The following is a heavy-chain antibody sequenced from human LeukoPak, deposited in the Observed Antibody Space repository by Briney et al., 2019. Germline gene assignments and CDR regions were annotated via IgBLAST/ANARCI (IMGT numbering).Heavy chain of an antibody. CDR2: IIPILGIA. D-gene: IGHD3-9*01. J-gene: IGHJ4*02. Sequence: GASVKVSCKASGYTFTSYAISWVRQAPGQGLEWMGRIIPILGIANYAQKFQGRVTITADKSTSTAYMELSSLRSEDTAVYYCARDPSSDPTGFPDYWGQGTLVTVSS. CDR3: ARDPSSDPTGFPDY. CDR1: GYTFTSYA. V-gene: IGHV1-69*04.